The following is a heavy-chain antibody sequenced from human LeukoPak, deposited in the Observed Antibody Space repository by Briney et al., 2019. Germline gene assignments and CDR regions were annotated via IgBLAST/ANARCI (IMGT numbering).Heavy chain of an antibody. V-gene: IGHV3-30*02. J-gene: IGHJ4*02. CDR3: ARVSRGNSVGGDY. Sequence: GGSLRLSCAASGFTFSSYGMHWVRQAPGKGLEWVAFIRYDGSNQYYADSVKGRFTISRDNSKNILFLQMNSLRLEDTAMYYCARVSRGNSVGGDYWGQGTLVTVSS. D-gene: IGHD4-23*01. CDR2: IRYDGSNQ. CDR1: GFTFSSYG.